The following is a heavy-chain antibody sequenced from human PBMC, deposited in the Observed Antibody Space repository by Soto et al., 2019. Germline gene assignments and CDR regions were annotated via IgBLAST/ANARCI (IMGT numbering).Heavy chain of an antibody. D-gene: IGHD6-6*01. J-gene: IGHJ6*02. V-gene: IGHV1-69*01. CDR3: ARGLSAARRGDYYYGMDV. Sequence: QVQLVQSGAEVKKPGSSVKVSYKASGGTFSSYAISWVRQAPGQGLEWMGGIIPIFGTANYAQKFQGRVTITADESTSTAYMELSSLRSEDTAVYYCARGLSAARRGDYYYGMDVWGQGTTVTVSS. CDR2: IIPIFGTA. CDR1: GGTFSSYA.